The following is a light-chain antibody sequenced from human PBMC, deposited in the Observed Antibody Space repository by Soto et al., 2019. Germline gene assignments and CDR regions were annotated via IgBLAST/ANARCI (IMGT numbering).Light chain of an antibody. CDR2: DAS. CDR3: QQYNDWPPLT. Sequence: EIMMTQSPATVSVSPGERATLSCRASQSIRTNLAWYQQKPGQALRLLIYDASTRATGLSSRFSGSGSGTEFTLTISSLQSEDVAIYYCQQYNDWPPLTFGGGTRLEI. V-gene: IGKV3-15*01. CDR1: QSIRTN. J-gene: IGKJ4*01.